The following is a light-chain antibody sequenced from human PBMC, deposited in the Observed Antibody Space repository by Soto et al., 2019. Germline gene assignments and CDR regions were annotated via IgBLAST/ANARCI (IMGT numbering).Light chain of an antibody. CDR3: QQYNIRPPWT. CDR1: QSVSTN. CDR2: HAS. V-gene: IGKV3-15*01. J-gene: IGKJ1*01. Sequence: EIVMTQSPATLSASPGDRVTLSCRASQSVSTNLAWYQHKPGQAPSLLIYHASTRATGIPARFSGSGSETEFTLTISSLQSEDFAVYYCQQYNIRPPWTFGQGTNVEIK.